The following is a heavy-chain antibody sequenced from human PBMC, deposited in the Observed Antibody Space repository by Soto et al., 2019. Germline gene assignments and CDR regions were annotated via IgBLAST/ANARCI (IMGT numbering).Heavy chain of an antibody. D-gene: IGHD2-21*02. CDR3: TRDGRGLGRLSLFEY. J-gene: IGHJ4*02. CDR2: IYSGETT. Sequence: GGSLRLSCAASGFNVNSDYMNWVRQTPGKGLEWVASIYSGETTYYADSVRGRFTISSDKSKNTLYFQLSSLRIEDTAVYYCTRDGRGLGRLSLFEYWGQGVLVTAPQ. V-gene: IGHV3-53*01. CDR1: GFNVNSDY.